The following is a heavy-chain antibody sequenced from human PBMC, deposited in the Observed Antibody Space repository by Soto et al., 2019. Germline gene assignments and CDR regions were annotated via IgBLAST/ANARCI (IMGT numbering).Heavy chain of an antibody. V-gene: IGHV3-21*01. CDR1: VLTFISYS. D-gene: IGHD4-4*01. CDR3: AREPHDSTVYYYYGMDV. Sequence: GGCLRLSCSASVLTFISYSMNWVRQAPGNGLEWVSSISSSSSYIYYADSVKVRLTISRDNAKNSLYLQMNSLRAEDTAVYYCAREPHDSTVYYYYGMDVWGQGTTVTVSS. J-gene: IGHJ6*02. CDR2: ISSSSSYI.